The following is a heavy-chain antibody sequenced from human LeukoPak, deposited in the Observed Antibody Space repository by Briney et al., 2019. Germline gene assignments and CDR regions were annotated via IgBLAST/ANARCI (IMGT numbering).Heavy chain of an antibody. CDR3: AKGSAYSSGWYSWFDP. CDR1: GFTFSSYG. CDR2: IRYDGSNK. D-gene: IGHD6-19*01. V-gene: IGHV3-30*02. J-gene: IGHJ5*02. Sequence: GGSLRLSCAASGFTFSSYGMHWVRQAPGKGLEWVAFIRYDGSNKYYADSVKGRFTNSRDNSKNTLYLQMNSLRAEDTAVYYCAKGSAYSSGWYSWFDPWGQGTLVTVSS.